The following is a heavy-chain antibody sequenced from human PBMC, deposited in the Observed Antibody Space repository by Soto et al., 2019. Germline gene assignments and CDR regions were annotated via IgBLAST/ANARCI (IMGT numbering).Heavy chain of an antibody. J-gene: IGHJ5*02. D-gene: IGHD6-19*01. Sequence: PGGSLRLSCAASGFTFSSYGMHWVRQAPGKGLEWVAVISYDGSNKYYADSVKGRFTISRDNSKNTLYLQMNSLRAEDTAVYYCAKDRKQWLAQDGFDPWGQGTLVTVSS. V-gene: IGHV3-30*18. CDR1: GFTFSSYG. CDR2: ISYDGSNK. CDR3: AKDRKQWLAQDGFDP.